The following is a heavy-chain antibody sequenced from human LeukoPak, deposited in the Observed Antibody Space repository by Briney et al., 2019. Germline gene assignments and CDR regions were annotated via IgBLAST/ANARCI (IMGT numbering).Heavy chain of an antibody. CDR2: ISYTGTYI. D-gene: IGHD1-1*01. CDR3: ANDGAELGY. J-gene: IGHJ4*02. CDR1: AFSLNAYN. Sequence: GGSLRLSCAASAFSLNAYNMNWVRQAPGKGLEWVSSISYTGTYIYYADSVKGRFTISRDNSKNTLYLQMNSLRAEDTAVYYCANDGAELGYWGQGTLVTVSS. V-gene: IGHV3-21*04.